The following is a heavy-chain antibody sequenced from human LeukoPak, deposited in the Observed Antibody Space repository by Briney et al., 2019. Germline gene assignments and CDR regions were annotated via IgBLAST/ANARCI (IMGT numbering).Heavy chain of an antibody. CDR1: GYTFTGYY. J-gene: IGHJ3*02. D-gene: IGHD1-26*01. CDR3: ARASVGGGSYRGYDAFDI. Sequence: ASVKVSCKASGYTFTGYYMHWVRQAPGQGLEWMGWINPNSGGTNYAQKFQGRVTMTRDTSISTAYMELSRLRSDDTAVYYCARASVGGGSYRGYDAFDIWGQGTMVTVSS. V-gene: IGHV1-2*02. CDR2: INPNSGGT.